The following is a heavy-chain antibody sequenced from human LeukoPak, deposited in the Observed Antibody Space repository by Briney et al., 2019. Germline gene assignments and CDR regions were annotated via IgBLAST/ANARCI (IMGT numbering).Heavy chain of an antibody. Sequence: SETLSLTCAVYGGSFSGYYWSWIRQPPGNGLEWIGEINHSGSTNYNPSLKSRVTISVDTSKNQFSLKLSSVTAADTAVYYCARGPILGYCSGGSCYSYYYGMDVWGQGTTVTVSS. CDR2: INHSGST. D-gene: IGHD2-15*01. V-gene: IGHV4-34*01. CDR3: ARGPILGYCSGGSCYSYYYGMDV. CDR1: GGSFSGYY. J-gene: IGHJ6*02.